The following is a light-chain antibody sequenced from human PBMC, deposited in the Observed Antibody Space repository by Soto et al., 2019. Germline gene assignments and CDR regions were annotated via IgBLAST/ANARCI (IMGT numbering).Light chain of an antibody. Sequence: EIVLTQSPGTLSLSPGERATLSCRASQSVSTIYLAWYQQKPGQAPRLPIYGASSTATGIPDRFSGSGSGADFTLTITRLEPEDFAVYYCEQYGSVPLTFGGGTKVEIK. J-gene: IGKJ4*01. CDR1: QSVSTIY. CDR2: GAS. CDR3: EQYGSVPLT. V-gene: IGKV3-20*01.